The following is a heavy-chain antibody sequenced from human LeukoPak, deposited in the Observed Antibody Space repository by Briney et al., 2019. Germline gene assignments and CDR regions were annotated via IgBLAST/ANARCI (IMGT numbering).Heavy chain of an antibody. J-gene: IGHJ4*02. CDR1: GFTFINYG. CDR3: AKVWVGRITIFGVLDC. D-gene: IGHD3-3*01. CDR2: IRYDGSNK. V-gene: IGHV3-30*02. Sequence: GGSLRLSCSASGFTFINYGMHWVRQAPGKGLEWVAFIRYDGSNKYYADSVKGRFTISRDNSKNMLYLQMNSLRTEDTAVYYCAKVWVGRITIFGVLDCWGQGTLVTVSS.